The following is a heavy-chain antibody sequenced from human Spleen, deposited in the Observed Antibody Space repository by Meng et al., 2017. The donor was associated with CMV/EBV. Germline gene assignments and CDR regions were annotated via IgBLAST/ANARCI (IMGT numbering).Heavy chain of an antibody. D-gene: IGHD3-3*01. V-gene: IGHV3-23*01. CDR3: AKILEAHIEYNFYGLDV. CDR1: GFTFRDYP. J-gene: IGHJ6*02. CDR2: INAGGTKT. Sequence: GESLKISCAASGFTFRDYPMDWVRQAPGKGLESIASINAGGTKTYYKDSVRGRFTISRDNSRNTVFLHMYSLTADDTAVYFCAKILEAHIEYNFYGLDVWGQGTTVTVSS.